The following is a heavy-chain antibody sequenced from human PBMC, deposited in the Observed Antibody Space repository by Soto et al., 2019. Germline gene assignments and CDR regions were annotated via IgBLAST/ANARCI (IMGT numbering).Heavy chain of an antibody. CDR3: ARQGYSQTYYFDY. CDR2: INHSGST. D-gene: IGHD6-13*01. Sequence: SETLSLTCAVYGGSFSGYYWSWIRQPPGKGLEWIGEINHSGSTNYNPSLKSRVTISVDTSKNQFSLKLSSVTAADTAVYYCARQGYSQTYYFDYWGQGTLVTVSS. V-gene: IGHV4-34*01. CDR1: GGSFSGYY. J-gene: IGHJ4*02.